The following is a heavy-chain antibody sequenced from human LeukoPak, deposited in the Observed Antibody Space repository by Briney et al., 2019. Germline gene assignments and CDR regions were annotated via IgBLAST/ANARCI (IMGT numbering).Heavy chain of an antibody. Sequence: PSETLSLTCTVSGGSISSGDYYWSWIRQPPGKGLEWIGYIYYSGSTYYNPSLKSRVTISVDTSKSQFSLKLSSVTAADTAVYYCARVVVVVPAAVLRTRFDPWGQGTLVTVSS. D-gene: IGHD2-2*01. CDR1: GGSISSGDYY. J-gene: IGHJ5*02. CDR2: IYYSGST. CDR3: ARVVVVVPAAVLRTRFDP. V-gene: IGHV4-30-4*08.